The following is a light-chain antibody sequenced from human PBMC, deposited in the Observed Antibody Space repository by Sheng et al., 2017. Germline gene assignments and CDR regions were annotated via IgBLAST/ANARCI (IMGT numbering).Light chain of an antibody. CDR1: QSVRTN. V-gene: IGKV3-11*01. CDR2: DVS. J-gene: IGKJ1*01. CDR3: QQRSNWPWT. Sequence: EDVLTQSPATLSLSPGERATLSCRASQSVRTNFAWYQQKPAQAPRLLIFDVSDRATGIPARFSGSGSGTDFTLTISSLEPEDFAVYYCQQRSNWPWTFGQGTKVEIK.